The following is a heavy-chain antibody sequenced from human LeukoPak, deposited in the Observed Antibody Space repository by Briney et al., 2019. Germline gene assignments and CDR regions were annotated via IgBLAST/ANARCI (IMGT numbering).Heavy chain of an antibody. J-gene: IGHJ6*03. CDR3: ARGRGYSSSFYYYDYMDV. CDR1: GFTFSSYS. CDR2: ISSSSSYI. Sequence: GGSLRLSCAVSGFTFSSYSMNWVRQPPGKGLEWVSSISSSSSYIYYTESVKGRFTISGDNAKHSLYLQMNSLRAEDTAVYYCARGRGYSSSFYYYDYMDVWGKGTTVTVSS. V-gene: IGHV3-21*01. D-gene: IGHD5-18*01.